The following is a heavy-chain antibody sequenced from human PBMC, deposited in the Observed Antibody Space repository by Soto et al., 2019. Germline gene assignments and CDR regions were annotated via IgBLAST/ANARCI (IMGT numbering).Heavy chain of an antibody. D-gene: IGHD3-9*01. Sequence: QVQLVQSGAEVKKPGASVKVSCKASGYTFTNYGISWVRQAPGQGLEWMGWISAYNGNTKYAQKLQGRVTMTTDTSTSTAYMELRSLRSDDTAVYYCARDRGDILTGLYYGMDVWGHGTTVTVSS. CDR3: ARDRGDILTGLYYGMDV. CDR2: ISAYNGNT. CDR1: GYTFTNYG. V-gene: IGHV1-18*01. J-gene: IGHJ6*02.